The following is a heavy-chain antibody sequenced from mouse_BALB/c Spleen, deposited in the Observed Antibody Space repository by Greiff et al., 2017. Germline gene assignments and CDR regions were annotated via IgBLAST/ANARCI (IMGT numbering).Heavy chain of an antibody. CDR3: AREGYGSSSY. CDR2: ISSGGST. CDR1: GFTFSSYA. J-gene: IGHJ3*01. V-gene: IGHV5-6-5*01. D-gene: IGHD1-1*01. Sequence: DVMLVESGGGLVKPGGSLKLSCAASGFTFSSYAMSWVRQTPEKRLEWVASISSGGSTYYPDSVKGRFTISRDNARNILYLQMSSLRSEDTAMYYCAREGYGSSSYWGQGTLVTVSA.